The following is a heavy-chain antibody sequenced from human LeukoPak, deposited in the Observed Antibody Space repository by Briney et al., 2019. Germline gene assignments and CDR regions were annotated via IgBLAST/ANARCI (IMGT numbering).Heavy chain of an antibody. Sequence: ASVKVSCKAAGYSFTTFHINWVRQAPGQGPEWMGWVNPDTGNTGFAQKFQGRVTITQNSSVTTVYMELSSLTSEDTAVYYCARDNSVGDYAWWFDPWGQGTLVTVSS. V-gene: IGHV1-8*03. CDR1: GYSFTTFH. CDR2: VNPDTGNT. CDR3: ARDNSVGDYAWWFDP. J-gene: IGHJ5*02. D-gene: IGHD1-26*01.